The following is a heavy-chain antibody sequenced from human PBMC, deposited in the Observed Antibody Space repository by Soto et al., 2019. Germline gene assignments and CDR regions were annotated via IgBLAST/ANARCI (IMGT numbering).Heavy chain of an antibody. CDR3: ARTLRSNNYDFWSGYNRQYYYYGMDV. Sequence: QVQLVQSGAEVKKPGSSVKVSCKASGGTFSSYAISWVRQAPGQGLEWMGGIIPIFGTANYAQKFQGRVTITADESTSTAYMELSSLRSEDTAVYYCARTLRSNNYDFWSGYNRQYYYYGMDVWGQGTTVTVSS. J-gene: IGHJ6*02. CDR1: GGTFSSYA. CDR2: IIPIFGTA. D-gene: IGHD3-3*01. V-gene: IGHV1-69*12.